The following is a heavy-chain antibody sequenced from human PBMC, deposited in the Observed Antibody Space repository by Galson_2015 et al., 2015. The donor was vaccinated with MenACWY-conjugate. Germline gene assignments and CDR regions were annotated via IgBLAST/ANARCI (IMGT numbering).Heavy chain of an antibody. Sequence: SLRLSCAASGLTFSDYYMNWIRQAPGKGLEWVSKISSGSSYINYADSVKGRFTISRDNAKNSLYLQMNSLSAEDTAVYYCARGKRSVDYWCQGSLLTVSS. V-gene: IGHV3-11*05. CDR3: ARGKRSVDY. J-gene: IGHJ4*02. D-gene: IGHD3-10*01. CDR2: ISSGSSYI. CDR1: GLTFSDYY.